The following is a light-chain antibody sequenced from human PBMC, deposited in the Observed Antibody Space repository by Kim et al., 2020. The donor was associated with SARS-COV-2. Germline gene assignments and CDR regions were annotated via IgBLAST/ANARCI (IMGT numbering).Light chain of an antibody. CDR1: QSFSSNY. V-gene: IGKV3-20*01. J-gene: IGKJ4*01. CDR2: GAS. Sequence: EIVLTQSPGTLSLSPGERATLSCRASQSFSSNYLAWYQQKPGQAPRLLIYGASSRATGIPDRFSGSGSGTDFTLTISRLEPEDFAVYYCQCYRDTPWFTFGGVTKVDI. CDR3: QCYRDTPWFT.